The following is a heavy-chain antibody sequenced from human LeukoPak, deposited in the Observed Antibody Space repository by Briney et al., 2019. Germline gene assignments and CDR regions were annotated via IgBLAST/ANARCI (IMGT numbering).Heavy chain of an antibody. Sequence: PGGSLRLSCAASGFTFSSYSMNWVRQAPGKGLEWVSYISSSSTIYYADSVKGRFTISRDNAKNSLYLQMNSLRAEDTAVYYCARDPRAIFGVVIDLAWFDPWGQGTLVTVSS. CDR2: ISSSSTI. V-gene: IGHV3-48*01. J-gene: IGHJ5*02. CDR3: ARDPRAIFGVVIDLAWFDP. D-gene: IGHD3-3*01. CDR1: GFTFSSYS.